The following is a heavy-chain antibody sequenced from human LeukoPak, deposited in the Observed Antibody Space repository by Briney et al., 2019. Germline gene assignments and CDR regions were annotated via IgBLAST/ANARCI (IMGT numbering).Heavy chain of an antibody. D-gene: IGHD3-10*01. CDR2: IYSGGST. CDR1: GFTVSSNY. Sequence: GGSLRLSCAASGFTVSSNYMSWVRQAPGKGLEWVSVIYSGGSTYYADSVKGRFTISRDNSKNTLYLQMNSRRAEDTAVYYCARGLRNYGSGSYYRAFDYWGQGTLVTVSS. CDR3: ARGLRNYGSGSYYRAFDY. J-gene: IGHJ4*02. V-gene: IGHV3-66*01.